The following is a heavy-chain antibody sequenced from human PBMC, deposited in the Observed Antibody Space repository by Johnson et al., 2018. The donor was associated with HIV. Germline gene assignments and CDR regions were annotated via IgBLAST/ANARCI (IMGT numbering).Heavy chain of an antibody. D-gene: IGHD4-17*01. CDR2: IRYDGSNK. J-gene: IGHJ3*02. Sequence: VQLVESGGGVVQPGGSLRLSCAASGFTFSSYGMHWVRQAPGKGLEWVAFIRYDGSNKYYADSVKGRFTISRDNSKNTLYLQMNSLRAEDTAVYYCTTDGEDYGDYMNAFDIWGQGTMVTVSS. CDR3: TTDGEDYGDYMNAFDI. CDR1: GFTFSSYG. V-gene: IGHV3-30*02.